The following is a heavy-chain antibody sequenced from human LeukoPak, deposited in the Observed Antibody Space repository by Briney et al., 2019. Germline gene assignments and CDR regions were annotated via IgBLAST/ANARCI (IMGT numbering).Heavy chain of an antibody. Sequence: PSETLSLTCTVSGYSISSGYYWGWIRQPPGKGLEWIGSIYHSGSTYYNPSLKSRVTISVDTSKNQFSLKLSSVTAADTAVYYCARHFCGGSCYRFDPWGQGTLVTVSS. V-gene: IGHV4-38-2*02. CDR1: GYSISSGYY. CDR2: IYHSGST. D-gene: IGHD2-15*01. J-gene: IGHJ5*02. CDR3: ARHFCGGSCYRFDP.